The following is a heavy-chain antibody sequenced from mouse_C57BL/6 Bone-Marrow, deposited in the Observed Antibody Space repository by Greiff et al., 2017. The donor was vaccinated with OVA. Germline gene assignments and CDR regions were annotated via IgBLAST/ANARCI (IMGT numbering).Heavy chain of an antibody. CDR3: ARYPSSGPFAY. CDR2: IYPRSGNT. V-gene: IGHV1-81*01. Sequence: VQLQQSGAELARPGASVKLSCKASGYTFTSYGISWVKQRTGQGLEWIGEIYPRSGNTYYNEKFKGKATLTADKSSSTAYMELRSLTSEDSAVYFCARYPSSGPFAYWGQGTLVTVSA. J-gene: IGHJ3*01. CDR1: GYTFTSYG.